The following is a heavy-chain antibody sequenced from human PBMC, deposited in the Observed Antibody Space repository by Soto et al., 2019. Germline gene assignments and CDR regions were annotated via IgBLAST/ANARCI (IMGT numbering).Heavy chain of an antibody. J-gene: IGHJ3*02. D-gene: IGHD2-15*01. CDR1: GFTFSSYS. Sequence: PGGSLRLSCAASGFTFSSYSMNWVRQAPGKGLEWVSYISSSSSTIYYADSVKGRFTIPRDNAKNSLYLQMNSLRAEDTAVYYCARDGCSGGSCYSGGDDAFDIWGQGTMVTVSS. CDR2: ISSSSSTI. V-gene: IGHV3-48*01. CDR3: ARDGCSGGSCYSGGDDAFDI.